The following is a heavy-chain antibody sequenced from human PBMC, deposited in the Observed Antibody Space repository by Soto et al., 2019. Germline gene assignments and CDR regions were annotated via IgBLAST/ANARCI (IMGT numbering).Heavy chain of an antibody. CDR3: ARAQDSHDAFDI. CDR1: GYTFTGYY. J-gene: IGHJ3*02. Sequence: ASVKVSCKASGYTFTGYYMHWGRQAPGQGLEWMGWINPNSGGTNYAQKFQGWVTMTRDTSISTAYMELSRLRSDDSAVYYCARAQDSHDAFDIWGQGTMVTVSS. CDR2: INPNSGGT. V-gene: IGHV1-2*04.